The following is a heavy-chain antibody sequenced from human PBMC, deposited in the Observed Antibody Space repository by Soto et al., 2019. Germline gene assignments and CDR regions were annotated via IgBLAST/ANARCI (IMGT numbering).Heavy chain of an antibody. J-gene: IGHJ4*02. Sequence: QVQLVQSGAEVKKPGASVKVSCKASGYTFTSYAMHWVRQAPGQRLEWMGWINAGNGNTKYSQKFRGRVTITRDTSASTAYMELSSLRSEDTAVYYCARGYFDWLLAENYFDYWGQGTLVTVSS. CDR3: ARGYFDWLLAENYFDY. CDR2: INAGNGNT. CDR1: GYTFTSYA. V-gene: IGHV1-3*01. D-gene: IGHD3-9*01.